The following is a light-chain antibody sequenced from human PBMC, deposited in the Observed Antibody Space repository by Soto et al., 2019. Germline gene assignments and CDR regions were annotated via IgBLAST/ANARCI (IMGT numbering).Light chain of an antibody. V-gene: IGLV2-14*01. Sequence: QSALTQPASVSGSPGQSITISCTGNSSDVGAYNYVSWYQQHPVKAPKLMIYDVSSRPSGISNRFSGSKSGNTASLTISGVQAEDEADYYCSSYASSSTVIFGGGTKLTVL. J-gene: IGLJ2*01. CDR3: SSYASSSTVI. CDR2: DVS. CDR1: SSDVGAYNY.